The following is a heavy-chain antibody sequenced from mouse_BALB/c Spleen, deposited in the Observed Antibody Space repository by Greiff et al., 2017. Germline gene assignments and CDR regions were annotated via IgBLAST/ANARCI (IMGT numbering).Heavy chain of an antibody. Sequence: EVQLQQSGPELVKPGASVKMSCKASGYTFTSYVMHWVKQKPGQGLEWIGYINPYNDGTKYNEKFKGKATLTSDKSSSTAYMELSSLTSEDSAVYYCARSITTATFAMDYWGQGTSVTVSS. D-gene: IGHD1-2*01. CDR1: GYTFTSYV. V-gene: IGHV1-14*01. CDR2: INPYNDGT. J-gene: IGHJ4*01. CDR3: ARSITTATFAMDY.